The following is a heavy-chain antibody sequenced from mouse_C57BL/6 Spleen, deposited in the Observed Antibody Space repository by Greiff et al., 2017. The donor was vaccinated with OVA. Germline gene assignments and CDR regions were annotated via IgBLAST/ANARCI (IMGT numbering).Heavy chain of an antibody. CDR2: ISSGGSYT. J-gene: IGHJ2*01. V-gene: IGHV5-6*01. CDR3: ARHCDYYGSSYPYYFDY. Sequence: EVKLMESGGDLVKPGGSLKLSCVASGFTFSSYGMSWVRQTPDKRLEWVATISSGGSYTYYPDSVKGRVTISRDNAKNTLYLQMSSLKSEDTGMYYCARHCDYYGSSYPYYFDYWGQGTTLTVS. D-gene: IGHD1-1*01. CDR1: GFTFSSYG.